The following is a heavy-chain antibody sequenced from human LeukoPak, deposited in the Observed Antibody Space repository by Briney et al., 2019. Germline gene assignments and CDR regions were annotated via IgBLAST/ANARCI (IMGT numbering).Heavy chain of an antibody. D-gene: IGHD3-10*01. CDR2: ISYNGGRK. J-gene: IGHJ4*02. CDR3: ARDKGGMVPFDH. Sequence: PGGSLRLSCVASGFIFSGYAIHWVRQAPGKGLEWVSLISYNGGRKEYADSVKGRFTIDRDNSKNTVYLQMNSLRPDDTAIYFCARDKGGMVPFDHWGQGTLVTVSS. V-gene: IGHV3-30*04. CDR1: GFIFSGYA.